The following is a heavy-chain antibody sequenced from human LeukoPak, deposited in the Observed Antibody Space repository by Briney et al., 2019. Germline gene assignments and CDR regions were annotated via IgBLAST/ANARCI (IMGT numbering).Heavy chain of an antibody. CDR2: ISWNSGSI. CDR3: AKDNRRHYTSGPNPDSLH. CDR1: GFIFNNYA. Sequence: GGSLRLSCAGSGFIFNNYAMHWVRQPPGKGLEWVSGISWNSGSIDYADSVKGRFTISRDNARNSLYLQMNNLRVEDTAFYYCAKDNRRHYTSGPNPDSLHWGQGALVTVSS. D-gene: IGHD6-19*01. V-gene: IGHV3-9*01. J-gene: IGHJ4*02.